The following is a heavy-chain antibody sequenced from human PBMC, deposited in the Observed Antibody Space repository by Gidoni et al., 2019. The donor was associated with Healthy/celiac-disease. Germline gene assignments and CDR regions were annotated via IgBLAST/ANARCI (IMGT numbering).Heavy chain of an antibody. D-gene: IGHD5-12*01. CDR2: LIPILGIA. Sequence: QVHLVQSGAEVKKPGSPVKVSCKASGGNFSSYAISWVRQAPGKGLEWMGRLIPILGIANYEQKFQGRVTITEDKSTSTAYMELSSLRSEDTDVYYCARDGRKGGYDYWGQGTLVTVSS. CDR3: ARDGRKGGYDY. CDR1: GGNFSSYA. J-gene: IGHJ4*02. V-gene: IGHV1-69*04.